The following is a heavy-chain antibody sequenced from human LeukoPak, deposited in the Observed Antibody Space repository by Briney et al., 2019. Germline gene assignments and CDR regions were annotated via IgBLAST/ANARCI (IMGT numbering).Heavy chain of an antibody. V-gene: IGHV3-66*01. CDR2: MYTGGGR. CDR3: TRGQSYCGADCYSD. CDR1: GFSVSNYY. D-gene: IGHD2-21*02. J-gene: IGHJ4*02. Sequence: GSLRLSCAASGFSVSNYYMSWFRQPPGKGLEWVSVMYTGGGRYYGDSVKGRFTISRDNSKNTVFLQMNSLRVEDTALYYCTRGQSYCGADCYSDWGQGTLVTVSS.